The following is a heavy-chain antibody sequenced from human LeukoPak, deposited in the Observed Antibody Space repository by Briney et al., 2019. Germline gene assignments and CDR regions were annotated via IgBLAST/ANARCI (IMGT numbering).Heavy chain of an antibody. J-gene: IGHJ6*03. V-gene: IGHV3-48*01. CDR3: ARTYFYSFYMDV. CDR2: MGGSSGTK. D-gene: IGHD3-9*01. Sequence: PGGSLRLSCAASGFIFSSYGMIWVRQAPGKGLEWVSDMGGSSGTKYYADSVKGRFTISRDNAKNSMYLQMNSLRAEDTAVYYCARTYFYSFYMDVWGKGTTVTVSS. CDR1: GFIFSSYG.